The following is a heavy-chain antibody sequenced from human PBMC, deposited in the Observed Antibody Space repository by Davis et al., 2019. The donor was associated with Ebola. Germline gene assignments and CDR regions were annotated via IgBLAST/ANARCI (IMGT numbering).Heavy chain of an antibody. CDR3: TRDNLYYYDTSGYHDVFDM. J-gene: IGHJ3*02. CDR1: GFTFSKYA. Sequence: GGSLRLSCAASGFTFSKYAMTWARQAPGKGLEWVSYISSGSTYIYYADSVKGRYTISRDNAKNSLYLQMNNLRAEDTAVYYCTRDNLYYYDTSGYHDVFDMWGQGTMVTVSS. V-gene: IGHV3-21*01. CDR2: ISSGSTYI. D-gene: IGHD3-22*01.